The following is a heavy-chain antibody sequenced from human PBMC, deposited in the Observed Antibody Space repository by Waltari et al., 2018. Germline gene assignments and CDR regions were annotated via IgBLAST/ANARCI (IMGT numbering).Heavy chain of an antibody. CDR2: INAGNGNT. CDR3: ARSKVAVRGGYFDY. CDR1: GYTFTSYA. D-gene: IGHD6-19*01. V-gene: IGHV1-3*01. Sequence: QVQLVQSGAEVKKPGAAVKASCKDSGYTFTSYAMHWVRQAPGQRLEWMGWINAGNGNTKYSQTFQGRVTITRDTSASTAYMELSSLRSEDTAVYYCARSKVAVRGGYFDYWGQGTLVTVSS. J-gene: IGHJ4*02.